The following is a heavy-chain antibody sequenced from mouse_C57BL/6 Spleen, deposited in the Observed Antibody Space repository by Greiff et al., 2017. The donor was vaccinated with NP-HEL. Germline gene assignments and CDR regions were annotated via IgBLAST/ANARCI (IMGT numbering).Heavy chain of an antibody. CDR1: GYTFTSYG. CDR3: ARYPDGSSYDYYAMDY. D-gene: IGHD1-1*01. V-gene: IGHV1-81*01. CDR2: IYPRSGNT. Sequence: VQLQQSGAELARPGASVKLSCKASGYTFTSYGISWVKQRTGQGLEWIGEIYPRSGNTYYNEKFKGKATLTVDKSSSTAYMELRSLTSEDSAVYFCARYPDGSSYDYYAMDYWGQGTSVTVSS. J-gene: IGHJ4*01.